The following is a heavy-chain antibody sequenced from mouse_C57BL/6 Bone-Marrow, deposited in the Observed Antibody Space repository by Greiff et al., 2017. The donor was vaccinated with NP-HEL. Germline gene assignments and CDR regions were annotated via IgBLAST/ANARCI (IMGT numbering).Heavy chain of an antibody. CDR3: AMYGSSLDY. V-gene: IGHV1-61*01. CDR1: GYTFTSYW. D-gene: IGHD1-1*01. CDR2: IYPSDSET. Sequence: QVQLQQPGAELVRPGSSVKLSYKASGYTFTSYWMDWVKQRPGQGLEWIGNIYPSDSETHYNQKFKDKATFTVDKSSSTAYMQLSSLTSEDSAVYYCAMYGSSLDYWGQGTTLTVSS. J-gene: IGHJ2*01.